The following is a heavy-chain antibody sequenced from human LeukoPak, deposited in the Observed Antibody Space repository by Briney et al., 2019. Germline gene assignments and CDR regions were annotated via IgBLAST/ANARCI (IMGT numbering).Heavy chain of an antibody. CDR2: ISGTGVTT. J-gene: IGHJ3*01. CDR1: GYAFSSYA. V-gene: IGHV3-23*01. D-gene: IGHD4-17*01. Sequence: GGSLRLSCAASGYAFSSYAMSWVRQAPGKGLEWVSAISGTGVTTYYADSVKGRFTISRDNSKNTLYLQMNSLRAEDTAVYYCARGTSTTVTTLWGQGTMVTVSS. CDR3: ARGTSTTVTTL.